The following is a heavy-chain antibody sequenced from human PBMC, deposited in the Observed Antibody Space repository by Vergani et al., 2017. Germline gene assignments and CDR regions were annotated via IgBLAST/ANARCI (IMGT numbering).Heavy chain of an antibody. V-gene: IGHV4-31*03. J-gene: IGHJ4*02. CDR3: ARGRGYSYVEYYFDY. Sequence: QVQLQESGPGLVKPSQTLSLTCTVSGGPLSSGGYYWSWIRQHPGKGLEWIGYIYYSGSTYYNPSLKSRVTIAVDTSKNQFSLKLSSVTAADTAVYYCARGRGYSYVEYYFDYWGQGTLVTVSS. CDR2: IYYSGST. D-gene: IGHD5-18*01. CDR1: GGPLSSGGYY.